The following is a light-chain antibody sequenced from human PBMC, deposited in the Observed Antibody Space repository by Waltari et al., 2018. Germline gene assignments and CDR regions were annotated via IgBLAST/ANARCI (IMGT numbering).Light chain of an antibody. CDR1: SSDVGDYNY. CDR3: SSYTDSTTRV. J-gene: IGLJ3*02. V-gene: IGLV2-14*03. Sequence: QSALTQPASVSGSPGQSITISCTGTSSDVGDYNYFSWYQQHPGKAPKLMIYGVRNRPSGVSNRFSGSKSGNTASLTISGLQAEDEGDYYCSSYTDSTTRVFGGGTKLTVL. CDR2: GVR.